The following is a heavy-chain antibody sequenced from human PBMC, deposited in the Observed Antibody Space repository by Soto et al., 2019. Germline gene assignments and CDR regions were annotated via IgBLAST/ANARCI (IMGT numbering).Heavy chain of an antibody. V-gene: IGHV4-59*08. D-gene: IGHD3-10*01. Sequence: RVTISVDTSKNQFSLKLSSVTAADTAVYYCARLGSGSYSYYFDYWGQGTLVTVSS. CDR3: ARLGSGSYSYYFDY. J-gene: IGHJ4*02.